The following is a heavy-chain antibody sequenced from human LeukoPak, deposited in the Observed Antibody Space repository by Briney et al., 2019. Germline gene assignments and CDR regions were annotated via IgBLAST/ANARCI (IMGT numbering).Heavy chain of an antibody. D-gene: IGHD3-10*01. V-gene: IGHV1-2*02. CDR2: INPNSGGT. CDR1: GYTFTGYY. Sequence: ASVKVSCKASGYTFTGYYMHWVRQAPGQGLEWMGWINPNSGGTNYAQKFQGRVTMTRDTSISTAYMELSRLRSDDTAVYYCATPLNHLWFGELYPDYWGQGTLVTVSS. J-gene: IGHJ4*02. CDR3: ATPLNHLWFGELYPDY.